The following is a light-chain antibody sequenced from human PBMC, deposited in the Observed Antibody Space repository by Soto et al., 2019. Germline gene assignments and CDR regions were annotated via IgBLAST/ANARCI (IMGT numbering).Light chain of an antibody. CDR3: QQYDNWPRP. J-gene: IGKJ1*01. Sequence: EKVMTQSPATLSVSPGERATLSCRASQSVRSNLAWYQQKPGQPPRLLIYDASTGATGIPSRLSGSGSGTEFTLTISSLKSEDFAVYYWQQYDNWPRPVGQGTKVDI. V-gene: IGKV3-15*01. CDR2: DAS. CDR1: QSVRSN.